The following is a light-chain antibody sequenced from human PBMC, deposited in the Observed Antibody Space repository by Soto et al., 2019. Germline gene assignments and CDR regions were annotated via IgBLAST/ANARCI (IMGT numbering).Light chain of an antibody. V-gene: IGKV2-24*01. J-gene: IGKJ5*01. CDR3: MQAAQMRT. CDR1: QSLVRSDGNAY. Sequence: IVMTQTPLSSPISLGQPVSISCKSSQSLVRSDGNAYLNWLHQRPGQPPRLLIYKVSHRFSGVPDRFSCSGAGTDFTLHISRVEAEDVGIYFCMQAAQMRTFGQGTRLEIK. CDR2: KVS.